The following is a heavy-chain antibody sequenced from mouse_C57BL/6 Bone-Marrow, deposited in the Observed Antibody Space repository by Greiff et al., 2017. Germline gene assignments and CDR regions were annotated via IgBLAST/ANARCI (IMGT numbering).Heavy chain of an antibody. J-gene: IGHJ4*01. CDR2: INPSSGYT. CDR1: GYTFTSYT. Sequence: VQLQQSGAELARPGASVKMSCKASGYTFTSYTMHWVKQRPGQGLEWIGYINPSSGYTKYNQKFKDKATLTADKSSSTAYMQLSSLTSEDAAVYYCAREGYGSSYQSAMDFWGQGTSVTVSS. V-gene: IGHV1-4*01. D-gene: IGHD1-1*01. CDR3: AREGYGSSYQSAMDF.